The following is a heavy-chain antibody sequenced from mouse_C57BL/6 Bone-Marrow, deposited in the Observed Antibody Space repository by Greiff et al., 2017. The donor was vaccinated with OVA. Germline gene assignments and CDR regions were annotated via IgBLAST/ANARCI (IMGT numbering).Heavy chain of an antibody. D-gene: IGHD1-1*01. V-gene: IGHV1-81*01. CDR2: IYPRSGNT. CDR1: GYTFTSYG. CDR3: ARYGSIYAMDY. J-gene: IGHJ4*01. Sequence: VKVVESGAELARPGASVKLSCKASGYTFTSYGISWVKQRTGQGLEWIGEIYPRSGNTYYNEKFKGKATLTADKSSSTAYMELRSLTSEDSAVYFCARYGSIYAMDYWGQGTSVTVSS.